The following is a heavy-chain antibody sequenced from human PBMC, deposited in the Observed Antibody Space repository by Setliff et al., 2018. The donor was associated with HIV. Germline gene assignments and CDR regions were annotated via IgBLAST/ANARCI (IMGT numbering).Heavy chain of an antibody. CDR3: ARQVAYYYDSSGYYYDYYYYMDV. D-gene: IGHD3-22*01. V-gene: IGHV4-39*01. J-gene: IGHJ6*03. Sequence: PSETLSLTCTVSGGSISSSSYYWGWIRQPPGKGLEWIGSIYYSGSTYYNPSLKSRVTISVDTSKNQFSLKLSSVTAADTAVYYCARQVAYYYDSSGYYYDYYYYMDVWGKGTTVTV. CDR2: IYYSGST. CDR1: GGSISSSSYY.